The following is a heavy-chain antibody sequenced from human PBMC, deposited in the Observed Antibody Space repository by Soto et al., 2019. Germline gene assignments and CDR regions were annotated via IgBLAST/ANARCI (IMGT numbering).Heavy chain of an antibody. CDR1: GDSVSRNGVA. CDR2: TYYRSKWSS. CDR3: VRGQHSPFDY. Sequence: QVQLRQSGPGLVKPSQTLSLTCAISGDSVSRNGVAWNWIRQSPSRGLEWLGRTYYRSKWSSDYAVSLKSRITINPDTSKSQVSLQLNSVTPEDTAVYYCVRGQHSPFDYWGQGTLVTVSS. D-gene: IGHD3-3*02. V-gene: IGHV6-1*01. J-gene: IGHJ4*02.